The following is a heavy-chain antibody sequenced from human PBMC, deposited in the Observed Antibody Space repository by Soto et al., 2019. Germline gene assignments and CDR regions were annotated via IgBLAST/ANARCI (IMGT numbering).Heavy chain of an antibody. J-gene: IGHJ4*02. Sequence: ASVKVSCKASGYSFTSYGITWVRQAPGQGLEWMGWISVYNGKTNYAQKFQGRVTMTTDTSTSTAYMELRSLRSDDTAVYYCARENGDIVLVPAAMDLSFDYGGQGTLVTV. V-gene: IGHV1-18*01. D-gene: IGHD2-2*01. CDR1: GYSFTSYG. CDR2: ISVYNGKT. CDR3: ARENGDIVLVPAAMDLSFDY.